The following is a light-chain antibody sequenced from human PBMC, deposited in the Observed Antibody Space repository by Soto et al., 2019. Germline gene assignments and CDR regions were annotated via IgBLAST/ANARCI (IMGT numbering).Light chain of an antibody. J-gene: IGKJ2*01. CDR3: QQYSSFWNT. CDR1: QGISAW. V-gene: IGKV1-5*01. Sequence: DIQMTQSPSTLSASVGDRVTITCRASQGISAWLAWYQQKPGKAPKLLIFDASTLQSGVPSRFSGSGSGTDFTPTTTVLQPDDFATYYCQQYSSFWNTFGQGTKLEIK. CDR2: DAS.